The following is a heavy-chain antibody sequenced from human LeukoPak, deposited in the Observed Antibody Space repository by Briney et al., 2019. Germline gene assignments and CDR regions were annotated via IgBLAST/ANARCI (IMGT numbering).Heavy chain of an antibody. D-gene: IGHD6-19*01. Sequence: GGSLRLSCAASGFTFSSYGMHWVRQAPGKGLEWVALISFDGRNKYSADSVKGRFTISRDNSKNTLYLQMNSLRAEDTAVYYCAKSPYSSGWVPSYFDYWGQGTLVTVSS. CDR1: GFTFSSYG. CDR2: ISFDGRNK. V-gene: IGHV3-30*18. CDR3: AKSPYSSGWVPSYFDY. J-gene: IGHJ4*02.